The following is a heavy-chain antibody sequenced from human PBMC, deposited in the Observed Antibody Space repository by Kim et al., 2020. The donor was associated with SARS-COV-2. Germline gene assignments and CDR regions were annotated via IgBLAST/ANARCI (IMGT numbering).Heavy chain of an antibody. CDR2: INTDGTIT. J-gene: IGHJ5*02. CDR3: AKVFTWFDP. D-gene: IGHD3-22*01. V-gene: IGHV3-74*03. CDR1: GFIFNNFW. Sequence: GGSLRLSCAASGFIFNNFWMHWVRQAPGKGLEWVSRINTDGTITTYADSVQGRFTISRDNEKNTLYLQMNSLTADDTAVYFCAKVFTWFDPWGQGTLVAVSS.